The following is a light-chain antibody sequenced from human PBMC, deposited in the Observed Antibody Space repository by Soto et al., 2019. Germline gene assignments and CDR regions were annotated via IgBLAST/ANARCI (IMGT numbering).Light chain of an antibody. CDR3: QQYDNWPLT. CDR2: GAS. V-gene: IGKV3D-15*01. J-gene: IGKJ4*01. Sequence: EIVMPQSPAPLSVSPGEKATLSSRASRVLNTNLAWYQQNPGQAPRLLIFGASTRATGIPARFSGSGSGTDFTLTISSLQSEDFGVYFCQQYDNWPLTFGGGTKVEIK. CDR1: RVLNTN.